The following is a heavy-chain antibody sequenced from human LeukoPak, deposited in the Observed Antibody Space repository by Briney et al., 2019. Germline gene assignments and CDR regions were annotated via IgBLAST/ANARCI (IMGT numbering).Heavy chain of an antibody. CDR1: GFTFSSCA. CDR2: ISGSGGST. CDR3: AKDPYSSGWAHWYFDL. D-gene: IGHD6-19*01. Sequence: GGSLRLSCAASGFTFSSCAMSWVRQAPGKGLEWVSAISGSGGSTYYADSVKGRFTISRDNSKNTLYLQMNSLRAEDTAVYYCAKDPYSSGWAHWYFDLWGRGTLVTVSS. J-gene: IGHJ2*01. V-gene: IGHV3-23*01.